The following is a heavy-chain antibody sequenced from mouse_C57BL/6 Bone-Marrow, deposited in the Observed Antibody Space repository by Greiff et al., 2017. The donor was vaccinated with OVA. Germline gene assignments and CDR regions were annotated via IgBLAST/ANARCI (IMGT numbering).Heavy chain of an antibody. D-gene: IGHD1-1*01. CDR3: ARYGSSSAWFAY. V-gene: IGHV5-6*01. Sequence: EVQRVESGGDLVKPGGSLKLSCAASGFTFSSYGMSWVRQTPDKRLEWVATISSGGSYTYYPDSVKGRFTISRDNAKNTLYLQMSSLKSEDTAMYYCARYGSSSAWFAYWGQGTLVIVSA. CDR2: ISSGGSYT. CDR1: GFTFSSYG. J-gene: IGHJ3*01.